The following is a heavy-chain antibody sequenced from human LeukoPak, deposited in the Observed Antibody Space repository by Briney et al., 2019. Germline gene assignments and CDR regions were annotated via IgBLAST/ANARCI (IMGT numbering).Heavy chain of an antibody. CDR1: GGSISSYY. V-gene: IGHV4-59*01. CDR2: IYYSGST. J-gene: IGHJ5*02. CDR3: ASSGYYYDSSGPTRFDP. D-gene: IGHD3-22*01. Sequence: SETLSLTCTVSGGSISSYYWSWIRQPPGKGLEWIGYIYYSGSTNYNPSLKSRVTISADTSKNQFSLKLSSVTAADTAVYYCASSGYYYDSSGPTRFDPWGQGTLVTVSS.